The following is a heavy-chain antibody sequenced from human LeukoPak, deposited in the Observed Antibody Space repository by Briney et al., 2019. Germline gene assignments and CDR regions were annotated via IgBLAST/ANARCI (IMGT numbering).Heavy chain of an antibody. CDR2: INHSGST. V-gene: IGHV4-39*07. D-gene: IGHD2-2*01. J-gene: IGHJ6*03. CDR1: SGSISTSNYY. CDR3: ARGRTGYQLLPTKKYDHYYYIDV. Sequence: SETLSLTCTVSSGSISTSNYYWSWIRQSPGKGLEWIGEINHSGSTNYNPSLKSRVTVSLDTSKNQFSLKLRSVTAADTAMYFCARGRTGYQLLPTKKYDHYYYIDVWGKGTTVTVSS.